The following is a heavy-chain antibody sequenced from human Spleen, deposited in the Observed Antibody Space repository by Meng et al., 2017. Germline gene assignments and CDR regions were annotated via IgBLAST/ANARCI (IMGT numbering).Heavy chain of an antibody. Sequence: QVQLQQWGAGLLKPSETLSLTCAVYGGSFSGYYWSWIRQPPGKGLEWIGEIXHSGSTNYNPSLKSRVTISVDTSKNQFSLKLSSVTAADTAVYYCAREHYYGSGSWGQGTLVTVSS. CDR3: AREHYYGSGS. CDR2: IXHSGST. D-gene: IGHD3-10*01. J-gene: IGHJ4*02. CDR1: GGSFSGYY. V-gene: IGHV4-34*01.